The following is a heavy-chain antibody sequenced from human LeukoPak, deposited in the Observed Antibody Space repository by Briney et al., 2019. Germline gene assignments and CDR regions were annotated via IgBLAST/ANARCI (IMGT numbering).Heavy chain of an antibody. D-gene: IGHD6-13*01. V-gene: IGHV4-59*01. CDR1: GASISSYY. CDR2: IFYRAAT. Sequence: PSETLSLTCTVSGASISSYYWSWIRQPPGKGLEWIGYIFYRAATHYNPSLKSRVTIPVDTSKNQFSLRLTSVTAADTAVYYCASGPYPAAGTDHQFDYWGQGILVTVFS. J-gene: IGHJ4*02. CDR3: ASGPYPAAGTDHQFDY.